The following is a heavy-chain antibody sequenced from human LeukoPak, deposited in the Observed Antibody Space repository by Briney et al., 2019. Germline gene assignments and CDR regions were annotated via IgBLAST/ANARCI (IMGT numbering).Heavy chain of an antibody. CDR2: IYHSGST. Sequence: SQTLSLTCAVSGGSISSGGYSWSWIRQPPGKGLEWIGYIYHSGSTYYNPSLKSRVTISVDRSKNQFSLKLSSVTAADTAVYYCARGGTGYCSSTSCPYYYYYGMDVWGQGTTVTVSS. D-gene: IGHD2-2*01. CDR3: ARGGTGYCSSTSCPYYYYYGMDV. J-gene: IGHJ6*02. CDR1: GGSISSGGYS. V-gene: IGHV4-30-2*01.